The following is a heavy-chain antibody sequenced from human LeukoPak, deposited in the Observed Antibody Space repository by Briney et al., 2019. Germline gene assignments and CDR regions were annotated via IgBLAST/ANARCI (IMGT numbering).Heavy chain of an antibody. CDR2: ISGSGGST. D-gene: IGHD3-10*01. V-gene: IGHV3-23*01. CDR1: GFTFSSYA. CDR3: AKGAILWFGELLVDFDY. Sequence: GGSLRLSCAASGFTFSSYAMSWVRQAPGKGLEWVSAISGSGGSTYYADSVKGRFTISRDNSKNTLYLQMNSLRAEDTAVYYCAKGAILWFGELLVDFDYWGQGTLVTVSS. J-gene: IGHJ4*02.